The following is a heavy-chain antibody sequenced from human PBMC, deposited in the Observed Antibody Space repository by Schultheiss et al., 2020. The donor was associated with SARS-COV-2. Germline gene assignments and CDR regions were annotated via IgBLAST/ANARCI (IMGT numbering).Heavy chain of an antibody. Sequence: SETLSLTCTVSGDSISPYYWSWIRQPPGKGMEWIGYIYHSGSTNYNPSLKSRVTISVDTSKNQFSLKLSSVTAADTAVYYCAKLIAAAGTPFMAFDIWGQGTMVTVSS. J-gene: IGHJ3*02. CDR2: IYHSGST. CDR3: AKLIAAAGTPFMAFDI. D-gene: IGHD6-13*01. V-gene: IGHV4-59*12. CDR1: GDSISPYY.